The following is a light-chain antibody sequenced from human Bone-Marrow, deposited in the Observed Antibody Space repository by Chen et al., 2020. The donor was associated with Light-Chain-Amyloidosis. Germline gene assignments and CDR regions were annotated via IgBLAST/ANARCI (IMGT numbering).Light chain of an antibody. CDR2: VSD. Sequence: QSILIQPPSASGTAGQWVTMSCSGTSSNIGKNHVYWYQQSPGMAPKLLIYVSDQRSSGVPDRVSASKSGISASLAINGLRSEDEADYYCAAWDDSLTGPVFGGGTKLTVL. J-gene: IGLJ3*02. CDR1: SSNIGKNH. CDR3: AAWDDSLTGPV. V-gene: IGLV1-47*01.